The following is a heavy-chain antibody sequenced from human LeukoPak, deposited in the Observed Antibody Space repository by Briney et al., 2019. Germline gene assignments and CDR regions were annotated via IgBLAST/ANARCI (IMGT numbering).Heavy chain of an antibody. J-gene: IGHJ4*02. D-gene: IGHD3-16*02. Sequence: PGGSLRLSCAASGFIFNSYAMHWVRQAPGRGLEYVSAITSSGNNIFYANSVKGRFTISRDNSKNTLYLQMGSLRAEEMAVYYCTRGPGYDYVWGSFRADYWGQGTLVTVSS. CDR1: GFIFNSYA. CDR2: ITSSGNNI. CDR3: TRGPGYDYVWGSFRADY. V-gene: IGHV3-64*01.